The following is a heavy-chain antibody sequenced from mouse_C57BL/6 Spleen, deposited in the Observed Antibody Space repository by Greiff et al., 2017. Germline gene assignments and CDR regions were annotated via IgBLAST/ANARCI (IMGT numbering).Heavy chain of an antibody. CDR1: GYTFTSYW. D-gene: IGHD2-12*01. CDR3: ARLNSNDEAY. V-gene: IGHV1-64*01. J-gene: IGHJ3*01. CDR2: IHPNSGST. Sequence: QVQLQQPGAELVKPGASVKLSCKASGYTFTSYWMHWVKQRPGQGLEWIGMIHPNSGSTNYNEKFKSKATLTVDKSSSPAYMQLSSLTSEDSAVYYCARLNSNDEAYWGQGTLVTVSA.